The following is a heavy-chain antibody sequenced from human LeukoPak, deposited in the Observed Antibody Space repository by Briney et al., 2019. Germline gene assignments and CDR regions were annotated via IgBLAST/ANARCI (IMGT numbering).Heavy chain of an antibody. CDR1: GYTLTELS. V-gene: IGHV1-8*01. CDR2: MDPNSGNT. D-gene: IGHD6-6*01. Sequence: ASVKVSCKVSGYTLTELSMHWVRQAPGQGLEWMGWMDPNSGNTGYAQKFQGRVTMTRNTSISTAYMELSSLRSEDTAVYYCAREVGGYSSSFTNWFDPWGQGTLVTVSS. CDR3: AREVGGYSSSFTNWFDP. J-gene: IGHJ5*02.